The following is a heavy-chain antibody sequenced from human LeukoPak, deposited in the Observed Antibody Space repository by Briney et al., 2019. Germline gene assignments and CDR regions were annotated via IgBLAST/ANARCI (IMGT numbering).Heavy chain of an antibody. V-gene: IGHV4-39*01. CDR1: GGSISSSIYY. D-gene: IGHD4-17*01. CDR3: ARHATVTSLTFAH. CDR2: IYYSGNT. Sequence: SETLSLTCTVSGGSISSSIYYWGWIRQPPGKGLEWIGSIYYSGNTYYNPSLKSRVTISVDTSKNQFSLELNSVTAADTAVYYCARHATVTSLTFAHWGQGTLVTVSS. J-gene: IGHJ4*02.